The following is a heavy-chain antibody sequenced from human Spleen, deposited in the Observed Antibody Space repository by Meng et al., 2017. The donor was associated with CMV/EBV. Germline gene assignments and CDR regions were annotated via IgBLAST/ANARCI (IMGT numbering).Heavy chain of an antibody. J-gene: IGHJ4*02. CDR1: GYTFTSYY. CDR2: INPSGGST. Sequence: ASVKVSCKASGYTFTSYYMHWVRQAPGQGLEWMGIINPSGGSTSYAQKFQGRVTMTRDTSTSTAYLQWSSLKASDTARYYCTRQISIAAAVDYWGQGTLVTVSS. V-gene: IGHV1-46*01. CDR3: TRQISIAAAVDY. D-gene: IGHD6-13*01.